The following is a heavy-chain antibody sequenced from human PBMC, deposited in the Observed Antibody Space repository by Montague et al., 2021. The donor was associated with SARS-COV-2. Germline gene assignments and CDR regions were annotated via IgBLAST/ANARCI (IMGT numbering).Heavy chain of an antibody. Sequence: SLRLSCAASGFRFDSYAMSWVRQAPGKGLEWLSAISSGGETTDYADSMKGRFTLSRDNSMNTLYLQMNRLRGEDTAVNYCAKGIYMRRGVSHGTDVWGQGTTVTVSS. CDR2: ISSGGETT. J-gene: IGHJ6*02. D-gene: IGHD3-10*01. V-gene: IGHV3-23*01. CDR1: GFRFDSYA. CDR3: AKGIYMRRGVSHGTDV.